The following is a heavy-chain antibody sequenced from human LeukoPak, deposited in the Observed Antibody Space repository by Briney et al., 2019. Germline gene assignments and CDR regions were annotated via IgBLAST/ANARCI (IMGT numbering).Heavy chain of an antibody. J-gene: IGHJ4*02. CDR2: INHSGGST. V-gene: IGHV1-46*03. CDR3: ATIDCSSTSCYRG. Sequence: ASVKVSCKASGYTFTSYYMHWVRQAPGQGLEWMGIINHSGGSTSYAQKFQGRVTMTRDTSTSTVYMELSSLRSEYTAVYYCATIDCSSTSCYRGWGQGTLVTVSS. CDR1: GYTFTSYY. D-gene: IGHD2-2*02.